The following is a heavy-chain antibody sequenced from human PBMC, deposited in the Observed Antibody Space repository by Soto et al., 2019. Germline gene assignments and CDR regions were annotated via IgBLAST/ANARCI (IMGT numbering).Heavy chain of an antibody. CDR1: CGYISSSSYY. J-gene: IGHJ3*02. Sequence: SVILSLTCTVSCGYISSSSYYCSWIRQPPGKGLEWIGYIYYSGSTNYNPSLKSRVTISVDTSKNQFSLKLSSVTAADTAVYYCARFKALQGDRWLQVYDAFDIWGQGTMVTVSS. D-gene: IGHD5-12*01. V-gene: IGHV4-61*05. CDR3: ARFKALQGDRWLQVYDAFDI. CDR2: IYYSGST.